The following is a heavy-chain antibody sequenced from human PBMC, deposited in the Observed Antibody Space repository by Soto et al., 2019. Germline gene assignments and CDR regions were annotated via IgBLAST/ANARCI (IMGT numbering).Heavy chain of an antibody. CDR1: VYTFTTYG. Sequence: ASVKVSCKACVYTFTTYGIIWVRQAPGQGLEWLGWISAYYGSTSYAQKVQGRVTMTRDTSTSTAYMELRSLRSDDTAVYYCVRASEEMSTIMLADWGQGPL. CDR2: ISAYYGST. D-gene: IGHD3-16*01. CDR3: VRASEEMSTIMLAD. J-gene: IGHJ4*02. V-gene: IGHV1-18*01.